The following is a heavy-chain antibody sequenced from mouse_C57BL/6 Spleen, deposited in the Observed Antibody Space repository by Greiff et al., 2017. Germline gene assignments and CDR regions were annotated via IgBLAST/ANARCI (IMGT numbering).Heavy chain of an antibody. V-gene: IGHV1-82*01. D-gene: IGHD1-1*01. CDR2: IYPGDGDT. Sequence: VMLVEPGPELVKPGASVKISCKASGYAFSSSWMNWVKQRPGKGLEWIGRIYPGDGDTNYNGKFKGKATLTEDKSSSTAYMQLSSLTSEDSAVYFCARALIYYYGSSGYFDVWGTGTTVTVSS. CDR1: GYAFSSSW. CDR3: ARALIYYYGSSGYFDV. J-gene: IGHJ1*03.